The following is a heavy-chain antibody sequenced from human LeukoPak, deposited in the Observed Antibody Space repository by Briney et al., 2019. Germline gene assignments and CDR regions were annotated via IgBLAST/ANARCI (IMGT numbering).Heavy chain of an antibody. Sequence: SETLSLTCIVSGGSISSSSYYWGWIRQPPGKGLEWIGSIYYSGSTYYNPSLKSRVTISVDTSKNQFSLKLSSVTAADTAVYYCARHQGWFDPWGQGTLVTVSS. V-gene: IGHV4-39*01. CDR3: ARHQGWFDP. CDR2: IYYSGST. CDR1: GGSISSSSYY. J-gene: IGHJ5*02.